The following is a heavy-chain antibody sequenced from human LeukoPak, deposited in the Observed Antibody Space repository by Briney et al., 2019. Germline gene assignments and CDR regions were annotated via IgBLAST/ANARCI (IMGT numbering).Heavy chain of an antibody. CDR1: GGTFSSYA. CDR2: IIPILGIA. J-gene: IGHJ4*02. Sequence: SVKVSCKASGGTFSSYAISWVRQAPGQGLEWMGRIIPILGIANYAQKFQGRVTITADKSTSTAYMELGSLTSEDMAMYYCATVAASGYQLLSGPSDYWGQGTLVTVSS. CDR3: ATVAASGYQLLSGPSDY. V-gene: IGHV1-69*04. D-gene: IGHD2-2*01.